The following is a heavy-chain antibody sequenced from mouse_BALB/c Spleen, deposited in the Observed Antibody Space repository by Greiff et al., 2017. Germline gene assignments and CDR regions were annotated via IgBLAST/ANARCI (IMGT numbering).Heavy chain of an antibody. CDR3: ARDLGNYLAWFAY. Sequence: VMLVESGPGLVAPSQSLSITCTVSGFSLTSYGVHWVRQPPGKGLEWLGVIWAGGSTNYNSALMSRLSISKDNSKSQVFLKMNSLQTDDTAMYYCARDLGNYLAWFAYWGQGTLVTVSA. D-gene: IGHD2-1*01. J-gene: IGHJ3*01. V-gene: IGHV2-9*02. CDR1: GFSLTSYG. CDR2: IWAGGST.